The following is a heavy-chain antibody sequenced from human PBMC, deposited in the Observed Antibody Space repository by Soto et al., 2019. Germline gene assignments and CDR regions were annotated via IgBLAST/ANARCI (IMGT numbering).Heavy chain of an antibody. V-gene: IGHV1-69*13. CDR1: GGTFSSYA. J-gene: IGHJ6*02. CDR3: AVGYCSSTSCYAAGGNYYYGMDV. D-gene: IGHD2-2*01. Sequence: GASVKVSCKASGGTFSSYAISRVRQAPGQGLEWMGGIIPIFGTANYAQKFQGRVTITADESTSTAYMELSSLRSEDTAVYYCAVGYCSSTSCYAAGGNYYYGMDVWGQGTTVTVSS. CDR2: IIPIFGTA.